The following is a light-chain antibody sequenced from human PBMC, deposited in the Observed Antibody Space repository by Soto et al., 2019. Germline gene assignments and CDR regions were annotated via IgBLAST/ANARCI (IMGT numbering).Light chain of an antibody. Sequence: QSVLTQPPSASGSPGQSVTISCTGTSSDVGGYNYVSWYQQHPGKAPKLMIYEVSKRPSGVPDRFSGSKSGNTASLTVSGLQADDEADYYCSSYAGSNKLGVFGTGTKVTVL. CDR3: SSYAGSNKLGV. CDR2: EVS. V-gene: IGLV2-8*01. J-gene: IGLJ1*01. CDR1: SSDVGGYNY.